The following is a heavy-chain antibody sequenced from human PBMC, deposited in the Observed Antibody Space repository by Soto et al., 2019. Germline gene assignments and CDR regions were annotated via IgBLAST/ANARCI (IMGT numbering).Heavy chain of an antibody. CDR3: AKSSGTGKSDGMEV. J-gene: IGHJ6*02. Sequence: EVQVLQSGGGLVQPGGSLRLSCAASGFALSDYIMTWVRQAPGKGLEWVSSMTGSSGNTYDADSVRGRFTTSRDNSKTTLYLQMNSLRDDDPAVYYCAKSSGTGKSDGMEVWGQGTTVVVSS. CDR1: GFALSDYI. D-gene: IGHD7-27*01. CDR2: MTGSSGNT. V-gene: IGHV3-23*01.